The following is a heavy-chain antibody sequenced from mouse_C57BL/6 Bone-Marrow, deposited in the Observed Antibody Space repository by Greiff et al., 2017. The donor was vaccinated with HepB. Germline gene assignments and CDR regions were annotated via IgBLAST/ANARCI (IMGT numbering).Heavy chain of an antibody. Sequence: QVQLQQPGAELVKPGASVKMSSKASGYTFTSYWITWVKQRPGQGLEWIGDIYPGSGSTNYNEKFKSKATLTVDTSSSTAYMQLSSLTSEDSAVYYCARPYGGSSLSYWGQGTLVTVSA. D-gene: IGHD1-1*01. J-gene: IGHJ3*01. CDR1: GYTFTSYW. CDR3: ARPYGGSSLSY. V-gene: IGHV1-55*01. CDR2: IYPGSGST.